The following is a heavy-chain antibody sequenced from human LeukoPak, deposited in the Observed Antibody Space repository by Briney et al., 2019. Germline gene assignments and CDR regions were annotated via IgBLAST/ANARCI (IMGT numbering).Heavy chain of an antibody. CDR1: GYSFTSHY. CDR3: ARDNSVGDIAWWFDP. D-gene: IGHD3-16*02. V-gene: IGHV1-46*01. CDR2: INPSGSST. J-gene: IGHJ5*02. Sequence: ASVKVSCRASGYSFTSHYMHWVRQAPGQGLEWLGLINPSGSSTLYAQKFQGRVTMTRDMSTTTDYMELSSLRSEDTAVYYCARDNSVGDIAWWFDPWGQGTLVTVSS.